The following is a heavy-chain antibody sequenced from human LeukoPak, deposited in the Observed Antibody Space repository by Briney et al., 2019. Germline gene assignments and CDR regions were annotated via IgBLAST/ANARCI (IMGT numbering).Heavy chain of an antibody. Sequence: PGGSLRLSCAASGFTFSSYGMHWVRQAPGKGLEWVAVIWYDGSNKYYADSVKGRFTISRDNSKNTLYLQMNSLRAEDTAVYYCARDFLAAAYYYGMDVWGQGTTVTVSS. CDR2: IWYDGSNK. V-gene: IGHV3-33*01. CDR1: GFTFSSYG. D-gene: IGHD6-13*01. J-gene: IGHJ6*02. CDR3: ARDFLAAAYYYGMDV.